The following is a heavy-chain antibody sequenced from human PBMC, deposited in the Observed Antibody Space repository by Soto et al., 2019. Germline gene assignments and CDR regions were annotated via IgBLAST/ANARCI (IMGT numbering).Heavy chain of an antibody. Sequence: SETLSLTCAVSGASISGSYYYWAWLRQSPGKGPEWIGSVFYTGFTSYNPSLESRVSVSVDTSKSQFSLKLSAVTAADTAVYYCATSPKGYNWNYFDHWGQGALVTVSS. CDR3: ATSPKGYNWNYFDH. V-gene: IGHV4-39*01. CDR1: GASISGSYYY. J-gene: IGHJ4*02. CDR2: VFYTGFT. D-gene: IGHD1-20*01.